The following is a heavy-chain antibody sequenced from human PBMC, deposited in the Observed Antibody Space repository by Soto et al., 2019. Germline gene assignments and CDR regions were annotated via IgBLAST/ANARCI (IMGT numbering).Heavy chain of an antibody. CDR1: GFTFSSYW. CDR3: ARDWQWAVHDY. Sequence: EVHLVESGGGLVPPGGSLRLSCAASGFTFSSYWMSWVRQAPGKGLEWVANIKEDGSERNYVDPVKGRFTISKDNAKKSLYLQMNSLRAEDTAVYYCARDWQWAVHDYWGQGTLVTVSS. D-gene: IGHD6-19*01. V-gene: IGHV3-7*03. J-gene: IGHJ4*02. CDR2: IKEDGSER.